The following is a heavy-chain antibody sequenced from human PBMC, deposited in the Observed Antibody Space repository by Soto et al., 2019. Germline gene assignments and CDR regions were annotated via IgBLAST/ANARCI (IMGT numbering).Heavy chain of an antibody. CDR3: ARDIDSSG. J-gene: IGHJ4*02. CDR2: INSDGTST. V-gene: IGHV3-74*01. Sequence: EVQLVESGGGLVQPGGSLRLSCATSGFPFSTNWMHWVRQAPGKGLVWVSRINSDGTSTNYADSVKGRFTISRDNAKNTLYLEMNMLRGEDTAMDYCARDIDSSGWGQGTLVTVSS. D-gene: IGHD3-22*01. CDR1: GFPFSTNW.